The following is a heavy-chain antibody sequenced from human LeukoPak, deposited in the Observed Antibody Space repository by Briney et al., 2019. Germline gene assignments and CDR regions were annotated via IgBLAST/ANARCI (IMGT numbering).Heavy chain of an antibody. J-gene: IGHJ4*02. Sequence: SETLSLTCAVSGGSISSGGYSWSWIRQPPGKGLEWIGYIYHSGSTYYNPSLKSRVTISVDRSKNQFSLKLSSVTAADTAMYYCARGAGIAARYFDYWGQGTLVTVSS. CDR1: GGSISSGGYS. CDR2: IYHSGST. CDR3: ARGAGIAARYFDY. D-gene: IGHD6-6*01. V-gene: IGHV4-30-2*01.